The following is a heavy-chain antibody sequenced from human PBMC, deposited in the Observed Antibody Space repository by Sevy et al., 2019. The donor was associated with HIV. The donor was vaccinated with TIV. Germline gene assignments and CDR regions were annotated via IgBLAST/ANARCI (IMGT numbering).Heavy chain of an antibody. Sequence: ASVKVSCKATGYTFTLYYVHWVRQAPGQGLEWVGWIIPNTGDTKYAQKLQGRVTMTRDTSISTADMELSRLRSDDAAVYYCSRQDRWFGNAFDIWGQGTVVTVSS. CDR3: SRQDRWFGNAFDI. CDR2: IIPNTGDT. J-gene: IGHJ3*02. CDR1: GYTFTLYY. D-gene: IGHD3-16*01. V-gene: IGHV1-2*02.